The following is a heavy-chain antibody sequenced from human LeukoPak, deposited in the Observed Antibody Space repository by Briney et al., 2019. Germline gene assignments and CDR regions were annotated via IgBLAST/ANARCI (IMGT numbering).Heavy chain of an antibody. CDR2: IYHSGST. D-gene: IGHD1-20*01. J-gene: IGHJ3*02. Sequence: SETLSLTCTVSGGSISSGGYYWSWIRQPPGKGLEWIGYIYHSGSTYCNPSLKSRVTISVDRSKNQFSLKLSSVTAADTAVYYCARPLITQAAFDIWGQGTMVTVSS. CDR1: GGSISSGGYY. CDR3: ARPLITQAAFDI. V-gene: IGHV4-30-2*01.